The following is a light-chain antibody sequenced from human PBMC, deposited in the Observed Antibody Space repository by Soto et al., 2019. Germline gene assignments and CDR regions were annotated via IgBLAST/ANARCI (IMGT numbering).Light chain of an antibody. CDR3: QQSYSTLWT. J-gene: IGKJ1*01. Sequence: DIHMTQSPSSLSASVGYRVTITCRASQSISSYLNWYQQKPGKAPKLLIYAASSLQSGVPSRFSGSGSGTDFTLTISSLPPEDFATYYCQQSYSTLWTFGQGTKVDIK. CDR1: QSISSY. CDR2: AAS. V-gene: IGKV1-39*01.